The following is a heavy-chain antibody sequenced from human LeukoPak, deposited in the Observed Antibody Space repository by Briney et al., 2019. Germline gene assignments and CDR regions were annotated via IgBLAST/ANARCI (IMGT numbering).Heavy chain of an antibody. V-gene: IGHV1-18*01. CDR3: ARGPGIEVGGSSYYFDY. Sequence: ASVKVSCKASGYTFTNYGVTWVRQAPGQGLEWMGYISRYNGNTNYAQTLQGRVTMTTDTSASTAYMELRSLRSDDTAVYYCARGPGIEVGGSSYYFDYWGQGTLVTVSS. D-gene: IGHD3-22*01. CDR2: ISRYNGNT. CDR1: GYTFTNYG. J-gene: IGHJ4*02.